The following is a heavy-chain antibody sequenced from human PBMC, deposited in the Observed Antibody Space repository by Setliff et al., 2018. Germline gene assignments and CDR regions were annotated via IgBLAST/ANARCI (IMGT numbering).Heavy chain of an antibody. V-gene: IGHV4-59*02. CDR1: GGSATSHY. D-gene: IGHD3-10*01. J-gene: IGHJ4*02. CDR2: IFYSGDT. CDR3: ARDRSYYASGSFTKWFDY. Sequence: PSETLSLTCAVSGGSATSHYWSWIRQPPGRGLEWIGFIFYSGDTNSNPSLKSRVTMSVDTSKNQFSLKLNSVTAADTATYYCARDRSYYASGSFTKWFDYWGQGALVTVSS.